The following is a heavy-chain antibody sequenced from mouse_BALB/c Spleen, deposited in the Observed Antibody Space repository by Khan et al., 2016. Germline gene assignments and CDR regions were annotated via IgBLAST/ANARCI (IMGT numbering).Heavy chain of an antibody. Sequence: EVQLLEPGGGMVQPGGTLKLSGAASGLDFSRYWMCSVRQAPGKGPEWMGESNPDSSTITYTPSLKDQFIISRDTAKNSRYLHKRKVRSKATVLYYCTRAWYYGYLDNWNQETLISVSA. D-gene: IGHD1-1*01. CDR2: SNPDSSTI. CDR3: TRAWYYGYLDN. J-gene: IGHJ3*01. V-gene: IGHV4-1*02. CDR1: GLDFSRYW.